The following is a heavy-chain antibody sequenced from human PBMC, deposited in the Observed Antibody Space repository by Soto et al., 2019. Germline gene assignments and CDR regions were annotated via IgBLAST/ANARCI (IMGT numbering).Heavy chain of an antibody. D-gene: IGHD5-18*01. CDR2: ISGGGDSI. CDR1: GFAFSIYT. V-gene: IGHV3-23*01. J-gene: IGHJ4*02. CDR3: ARHGYSYGGGYFDY. Sequence: GGSLRLSCAASGFAFSIYTMTWVRQAPGKGLECVSTISGGGDSIHYADSVKGRFTISRDNSKNTLYLQMNSLRAEDTAVYYCARHGYSYGGGYFDYWGQGTLVTVS.